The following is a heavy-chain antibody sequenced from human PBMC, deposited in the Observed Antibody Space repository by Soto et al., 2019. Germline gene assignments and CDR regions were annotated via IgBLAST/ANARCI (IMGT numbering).Heavy chain of an antibody. J-gene: IGHJ1*01. CDR1: GYIFTAYS. CDR2: VNPSGGST. CDR3: AREENCSDGICYSEYFQR. V-gene: IGHV1-46*01. D-gene: IGHD2-15*01. Sequence: ASVKVSCKASGYIFTAYSMHWVRQAPGQGLEWLGVVNPSGGSTNYAQKFQGRITMTRDTSTSTVYMDLSSLTSEDTAVYYCAREENCSDGICYSEYFQRWGQGTLVTVSS.